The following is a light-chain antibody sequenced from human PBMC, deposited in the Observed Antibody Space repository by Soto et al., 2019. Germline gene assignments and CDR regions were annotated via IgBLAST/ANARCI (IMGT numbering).Light chain of an antibody. J-gene: IGLJ2*01. CDR1: SSNIGAGYD. CDR3: QSYDSSLSGSVV. Sequence: QSVLTQPPPVSGGPGQRVTISCPGSSSNIGAGYDVHWYQQLPGTAPKLLIYGNSNRPSGVSDRFSGSNSGTSASLAITGLQAEDEADYYCQSYDSSLSGSVVFGGGTQLTVL. V-gene: IGLV1-40*01. CDR2: GNS.